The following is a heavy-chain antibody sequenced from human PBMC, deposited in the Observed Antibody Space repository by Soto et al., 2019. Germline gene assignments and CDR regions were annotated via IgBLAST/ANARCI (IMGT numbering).Heavy chain of an antibody. CDR2: IKQDGSEK. Sequence: EVQLVESGGGLVQPGGSLRLSCAASGFTFSAYWMSWVRQAPGKGLEWVANIKQDGSEKYYVDSVKGRFTFSRDNAKNSVYLQMTSMGIDDTALYFCARGGNCRMTSCYTSRSAVDIWCQGTMVTVSS. D-gene: IGHD2-2*02. V-gene: IGHV3-7*01. J-gene: IGHJ3*02. CDR3: ARGGNCRMTSCYTSRSAVDI. CDR1: GFTFSAYW.